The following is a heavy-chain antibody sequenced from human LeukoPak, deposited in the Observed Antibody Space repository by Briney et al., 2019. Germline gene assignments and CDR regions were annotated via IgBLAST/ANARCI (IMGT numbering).Heavy chain of an antibody. CDR2: INGDGSIT. J-gene: IGHJ5*02. Sequence: SGGSLRLSCAASGFTFSSYWMHWVRQAPGKGLVWVSRINGDGSITTYADSVKGRFTISRDNSKSTLYLQMNSLRTEDTAVYYCAKDRHAPGRYCSSTICFPFDPWGQGTLVTVSS. CDR1: GFTFSSYW. D-gene: IGHD2-2*01. V-gene: IGHV3-74*01. CDR3: AKDRHAPGRYCSSTICFPFDP.